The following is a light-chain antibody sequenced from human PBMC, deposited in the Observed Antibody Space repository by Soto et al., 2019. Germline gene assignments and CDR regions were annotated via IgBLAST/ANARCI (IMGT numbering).Light chain of an antibody. CDR3: SSYAGIFYV. CDR1: SSDVGGYNY. CDR2: EVS. J-gene: IGLJ1*01. Sequence: LTQPPSASGSPGQSVTISCTGTSSDVGGYNYVSWYQQHPGKAPKLMIYEVSKRPSGVPDRFSGSKSGNTASLTVSGLQAEDEADYYCSSYAGIFYVFGTGTKVTVL. V-gene: IGLV2-8*01.